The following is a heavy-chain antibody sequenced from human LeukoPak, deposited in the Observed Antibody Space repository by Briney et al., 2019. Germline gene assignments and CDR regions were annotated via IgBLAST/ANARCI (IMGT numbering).Heavy chain of an antibody. CDR2: MNPNSGNT. J-gene: IGHJ5*02. CDR1: GYTFTTYD. CDR3: ARGRPRFGELSTSVWFDP. V-gene: IGHV1-8*01. D-gene: IGHD3-10*01. Sequence: ASVKVSCKASGYTFTTYDINWVRQAPGQGLEWMGWMNPNSGNTGYAQKFQGRVTMTRNTSISTAYMELSSLRSEDTAVYYCARGRPRFGELSTSVWFDPWGQGTLVTVSS.